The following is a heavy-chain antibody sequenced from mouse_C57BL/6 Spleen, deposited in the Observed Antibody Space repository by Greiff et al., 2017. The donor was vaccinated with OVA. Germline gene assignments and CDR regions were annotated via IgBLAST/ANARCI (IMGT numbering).Heavy chain of an antibody. J-gene: IGHJ1*03. CDR3: ARSSGYGSSYWYFDV. CDR2: IYPGDGDT. CDR1: GFAFSSSW. Sequence: QVPLTESGPELVKPGASVKISCNASGFAFSSSWLNWVTQRPGKGLEWIGRIYPGDGDTNYNGKFKGKATLTADKSSSTAYMQLSSLTSEDSAVYFCARSSGYGSSYWYFDVWGTGTTVTVSS. V-gene: IGHV1-82*01. D-gene: IGHD1-1*01.